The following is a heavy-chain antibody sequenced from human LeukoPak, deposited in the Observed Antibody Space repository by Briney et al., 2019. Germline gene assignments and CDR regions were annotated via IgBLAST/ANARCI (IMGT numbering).Heavy chain of an antibody. J-gene: IGHJ4*02. V-gene: IGHV1-46*01. CDR1: GYTFTSYY. Sequence: ASVKVSCKASGYTFTSYYMHWVRQAPGQGLEWMGIINPSGGSTSYAQKFQGRVTMTRDTSTSTVYMELSSLRSEDTAVYYCARDFVRSIVVVTIAVPDYWGQGTLVTVSS. D-gene: IGHD3-22*01. CDR3: ARDFVRSIVVVTIAVPDY. CDR2: INPSGGST.